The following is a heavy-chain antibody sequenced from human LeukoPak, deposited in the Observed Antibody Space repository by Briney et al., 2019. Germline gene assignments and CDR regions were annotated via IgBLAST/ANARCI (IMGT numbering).Heavy chain of an antibody. J-gene: IGHJ5*02. Sequence: GGSLRLSCAASGFTFDDYGMSWVRQAPGKGLEWVSNINWNGDSTGYADSVKGRFTISRDNAKNSLYLQMNSLRAEDTAVYYCARRRDIVVVPAAYNWFDPWGQGTLVTVSS. CDR1: GFTFDDYG. CDR2: INWNGDST. V-gene: IGHV3-20*04. D-gene: IGHD2-2*01. CDR3: ARRRDIVVVPAAYNWFDP.